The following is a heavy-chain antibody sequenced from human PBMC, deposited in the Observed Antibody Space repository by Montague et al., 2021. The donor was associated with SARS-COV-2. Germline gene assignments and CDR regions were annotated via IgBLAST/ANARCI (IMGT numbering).Heavy chain of an antibody. D-gene: IGHD2-2*02. CDR2: INHSGST. Sequence: SETLSLTCAVYGGSFSGYHWSWIRQPPGKGLEWIGEINHSGSTNYNPSLKSRVTISVDTSKNQFSLKLSSVTAADMAVYYCASLTLGYCSSTSCYSDWFDPWGQGTLVTVSS. J-gene: IGHJ5*02. CDR1: GGSFSGYH. V-gene: IGHV4-34*01. CDR3: ASLTLGYCSSTSCYSDWFDP.